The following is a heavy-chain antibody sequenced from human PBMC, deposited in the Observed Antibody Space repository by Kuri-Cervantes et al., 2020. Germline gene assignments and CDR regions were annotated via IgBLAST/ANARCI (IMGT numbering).Heavy chain of an antibody. CDR1: GFTFTSYG. Sequence: GGSLRLSCAASGFTFTSYGMHWVRQVPGKGLEWVAVISYDGSNKYYADSVKGRFTISRDNSKNTLYLQMNSLTAEDTAVYYCARDSRGRSNWFDPWGQGTLVTVSS. J-gene: IGHJ5*02. D-gene: IGHD3-16*01. CDR3: ARDSRGRSNWFDP. V-gene: IGHV3-30*03. CDR2: ISYDGSNK.